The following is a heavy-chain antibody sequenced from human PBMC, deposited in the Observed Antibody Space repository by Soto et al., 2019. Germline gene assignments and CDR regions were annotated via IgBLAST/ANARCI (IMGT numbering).Heavy chain of an antibody. J-gene: IGHJ6*02. D-gene: IGHD4-4*01. V-gene: IGHV1-69*12. CDR3: ARDIVRLQLGGNYYYIMDV. CDR2: IIPIFPTP. CDR1: GGTFRSSA. Sequence: QVQLVQSGAEVKKPGSSVKLSCKASGGTFRSSAISWVRQAPGQGLEWMGGIIPIFPTPDYAQKFQERVTIAADDSAITAYMKLRSLTAEDTAVYYCARDIVRLQLGGNYYYIMDVWGQGTTVTVSS.